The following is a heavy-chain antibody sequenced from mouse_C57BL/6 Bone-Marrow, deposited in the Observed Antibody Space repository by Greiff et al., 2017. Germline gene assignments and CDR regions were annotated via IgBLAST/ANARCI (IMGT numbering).Heavy chain of an antibody. V-gene: IGHV1-47*01. J-gene: IGHJ2*01. CDR3: ARGGNYGGYYFDY. Sequence: QVQLQQSGAELLKPGASVQMSCKASGYTFTTYPIEWMKQNHGKSLEWIGNFHPYNDDTKYNEKFKGKATLTVEKSSSTVYLELSRLTSDDSAVYYCARGGNYGGYYFDYWGQGTTRTVSS. CDR1: GYTFTTYP. CDR2: FHPYNDDT. D-gene: IGHD2-1*01.